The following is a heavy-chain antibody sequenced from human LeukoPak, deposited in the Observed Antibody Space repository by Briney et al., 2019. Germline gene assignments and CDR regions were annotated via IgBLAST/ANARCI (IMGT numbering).Heavy chain of an antibody. CDR1: GFIFSNYW. D-gene: IGHD3-9*01. V-gene: IGHV3-74*01. J-gene: IGHJ4*02. CDR3: VRGADTGYSSDS. Sequence: GGSLRLSCAASGFIFSNYWMSWVRQAPGKGLVWVSRINSDGRSTNYADSVKGRFSISRDNAENTLYLQMNSLRVEDTAVYYCVRGADTGYSSDSWGQGTLVTVSS. CDR2: INSDGRST.